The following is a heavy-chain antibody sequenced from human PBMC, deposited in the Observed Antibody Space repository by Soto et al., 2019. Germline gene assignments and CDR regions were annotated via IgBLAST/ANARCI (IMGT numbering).Heavy chain of an antibody. J-gene: IGHJ4*02. Sequence: GGSLRLSCAASGFTFSSYAMSWVRQAPGKGLEWVSAISGSGGSTYYADSVKGRFTISRDNSKNTLYLQMNSLRAEDTAVYYCAKFQFGELEVGNFDYWGQGTLVTVSS. CDR1: GFTFSSYA. CDR2: ISGSGGST. V-gene: IGHV3-23*01. CDR3: AKFQFGELEVGNFDY. D-gene: IGHD3-10*01.